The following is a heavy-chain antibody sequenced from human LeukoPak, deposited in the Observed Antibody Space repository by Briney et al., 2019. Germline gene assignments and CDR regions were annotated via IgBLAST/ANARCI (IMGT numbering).Heavy chain of an antibody. D-gene: IGHD2-2*01. J-gene: IGHJ4*02. Sequence: GGSLRLSCAASGFTFDDYGMNWVRQAPGKGPEWVSTISGTTSGGTTYHGDSLKGRFAISRDNSKNTPFLQMNSLTAGDTAVYYCAKAALETCTGNTCYHFDHWGQGTLVTVSS. CDR2: ISGTTSGGTT. V-gene: IGHV3-23*01. CDR3: AKAALETCTGNTCYHFDH. CDR1: GFTFDDYG.